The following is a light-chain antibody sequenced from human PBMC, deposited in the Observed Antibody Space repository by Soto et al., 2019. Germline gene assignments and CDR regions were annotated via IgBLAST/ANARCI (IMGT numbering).Light chain of an antibody. Sequence: EIVLTQSPATLSLSPGERATLSCRALQSVRRYLAWSQQKTGQAPRLLIYDASNMATVIPARFSGSGSGTVFPLTMRSLEPEVFACSYGRQRSNWPTFGRGTKVDIK. J-gene: IGKJ3*01. CDR2: DAS. CDR3: RQRSNWPT. V-gene: IGKV3-11*01. CDR1: QSVRRY.